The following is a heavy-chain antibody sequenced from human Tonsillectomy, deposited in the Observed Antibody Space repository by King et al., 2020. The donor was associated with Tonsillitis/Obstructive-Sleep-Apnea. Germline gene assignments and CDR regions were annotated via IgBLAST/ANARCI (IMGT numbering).Heavy chain of an antibody. Sequence: VQLVQSGAEVKKPGASVKVSCKASGYTFIGYYMHWVRQAPGQGLEWMGWINPNSGGTNYAQKFQGRVTMTRDTSISTAYMELSRLRSDDTDVYYCARLRGSSSLRRWFDPWGQGTRVIVSA. CDR3: ARLRGSSSLRRWFDP. CDR2: INPNSGGT. D-gene: IGHD6-6*01. V-gene: IGHV1-2*02. CDR1: GYTFIGYY. J-gene: IGHJ5*02.